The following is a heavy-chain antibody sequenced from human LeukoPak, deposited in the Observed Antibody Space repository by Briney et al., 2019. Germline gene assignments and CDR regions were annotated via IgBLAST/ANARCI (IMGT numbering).Heavy chain of an antibody. J-gene: IGHJ3*02. Sequence: SGPALVKPTQTLTLTCTFSGFSLITSGMRLSWNRQPPGKALEWLARIDWDDDKFYSTSLKTRLTISKDTSKNQVVLTMTNMDPVDTATYHCARIGPEPSTIFDIWGQGTMVTVSS. CDR2: IDWDDDK. CDR3: ARIGPEPSTIFDI. D-gene: IGHD1-1*01. CDR1: GFSLITSGMR. V-gene: IGHV2-70*04.